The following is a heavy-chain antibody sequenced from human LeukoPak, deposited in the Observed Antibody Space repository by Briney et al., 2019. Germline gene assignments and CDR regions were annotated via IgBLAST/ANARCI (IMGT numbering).Heavy chain of an antibody. V-gene: IGHV4-59*11. CDR1: GGSLSGHY. Sequence: PSETLSLTCSVSGGSLSGHYWSWIRQPPGKGLEWIGYVHSSGSTSYTPSLQCRVTILVDTSQNQFSLKLTSVTAADTPVYYCARVGDTSSYYYYFDYWGQGTLVTASS. CDR3: ARVGDTSSYYYYFDY. CDR2: VHSSGST. J-gene: IGHJ4*02. D-gene: IGHD3-22*01.